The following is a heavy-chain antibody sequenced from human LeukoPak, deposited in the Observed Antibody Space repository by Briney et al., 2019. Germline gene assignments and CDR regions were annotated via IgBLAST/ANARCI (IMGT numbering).Heavy chain of an antibody. D-gene: IGHD6-13*01. CDR1: GYTFTSYG. Sequence: ASVKVSCKASGYTFTSYGISWVRQAPGQGLEWMGWISAYNGNTNYAQKLQGRVTMTTDTSTSTAYMELSSLRSEDTAVYYCATTAAGTRGGYYYYYMDVWGKGTTVTVSS. CDR3: ATTAAGTRGGYYYYYMDV. CDR2: ISAYNGNT. J-gene: IGHJ6*03. V-gene: IGHV1-18*01.